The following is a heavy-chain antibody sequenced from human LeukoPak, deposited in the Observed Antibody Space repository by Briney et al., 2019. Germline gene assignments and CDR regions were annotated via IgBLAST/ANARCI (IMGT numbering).Heavy chain of an antibody. CDR2: ISSNGGST. V-gene: IGHV3-64*04. CDR3: AAGVGHWAFEY. Sequence: PGGSLRLSCSVSGFTFSSYAMHWVRQAPGKGLEYVSAISSNGGSTYYADSVKGRFTISGDNSKNTLYLQMNSLRGDDSAVYYCAAGVGHWAFEYGGQGTLVTVSS. J-gene: IGHJ4*02. CDR1: GFTFSSYA. D-gene: IGHD1-26*01.